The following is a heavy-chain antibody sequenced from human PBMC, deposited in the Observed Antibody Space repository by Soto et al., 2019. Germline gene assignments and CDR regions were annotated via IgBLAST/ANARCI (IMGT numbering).Heavy chain of an antibody. Sequence: GESLKISCKGSGYSFTSYRIYWVRQMPGKGLQWMGMIDPSDSHTNYSPTFQGHVTISDDKSISTAYLQWNSLKASDTAMYYCERRPISRLHYFGYWGQGTPVTVSS. CDR3: ERRPISRLHYFGY. CDR1: GYSFTSYR. CDR2: IDPSDSHT. V-gene: IGHV5-10-1*01. J-gene: IGHJ4*02. D-gene: IGHD4-4*01.